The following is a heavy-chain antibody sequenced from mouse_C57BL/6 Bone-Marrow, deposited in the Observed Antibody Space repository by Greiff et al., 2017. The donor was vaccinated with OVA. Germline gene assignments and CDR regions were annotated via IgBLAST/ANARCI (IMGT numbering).Heavy chain of an antibody. CDR3: ALTGTGFDY. Sequence: QVQLQQSGAELARPGASVKLSCKASGYTFTSYGISWVKQSPGQGLEWIGEIYPRCGNTYYTEKFKGKATLTADKSSSTAYMEHRSLTSEDSAVYYFALTGTGFDYWGQGTTLTVSS. D-gene: IGHD4-1*01. CDR1: GYTFTSYG. CDR2: IYPRCGNT. J-gene: IGHJ2*01. V-gene: IGHV1-81*01.